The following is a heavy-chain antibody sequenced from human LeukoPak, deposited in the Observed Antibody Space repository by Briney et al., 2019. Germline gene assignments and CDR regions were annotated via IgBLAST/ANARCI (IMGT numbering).Heavy chain of an antibody. D-gene: IGHD6-19*01. CDR1: GSSISSGYY. Sequence: PSETLSLTCAVSGSSISSGYYWGWIRQPPGKGLEWLGSIYPRGSTYYNASLHSRVTISVDTSKNQCSLKLSSVAAADTAVYYCARRFSGGYSSGWSVSYFDYWGQGTLVTVSS. CDR2: IYPRGST. V-gene: IGHV4-38-2*01. J-gene: IGHJ4*02. CDR3: ARRFSGGYSSGWSVSYFDY.